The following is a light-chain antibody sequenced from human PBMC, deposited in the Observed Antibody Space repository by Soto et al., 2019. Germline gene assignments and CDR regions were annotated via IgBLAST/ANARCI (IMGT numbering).Light chain of an antibody. Sequence: DIQMTQSPSTLSASVGDRVTITCRASQSISSRLAWYQQKPGKAPNLLISKASSLESGVPSRFSGSGSVTEFTLTISSLQPDDFATDYGQQYYSYSYSFGQGTKVEIK. V-gene: IGKV1-5*03. CDR2: KAS. J-gene: IGKJ2*01. CDR3: QQYYSYSYS. CDR1: QSISSR.